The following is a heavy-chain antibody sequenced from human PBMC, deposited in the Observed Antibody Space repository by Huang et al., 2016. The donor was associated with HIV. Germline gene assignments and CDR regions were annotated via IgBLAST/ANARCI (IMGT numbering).Heavy chain of an antibody. D-gene: IGHD7-27*01. Sequence: QITLKESGPTVIKPTQTLTLTCSFSGFSLNHKGLGVGWIPQPPGKALEWLVLIYWDDDKRFTPSLKNRITITKDPSKNQVVFTITNLDPMDTGTYYCAHIGRLGNYYMDVWGNGTTVTVSS. CDR1: GFSLNHKGLG. J-gene: IGHJ6*03. CDR3: AHIGRLGNYYMDV. V-gene: IGHV2-5*02. CDR2: IYWDDDK.